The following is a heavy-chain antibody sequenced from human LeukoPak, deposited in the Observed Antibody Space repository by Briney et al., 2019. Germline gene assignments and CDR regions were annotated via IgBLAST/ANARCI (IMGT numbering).Heavy chain of an antibody. D-gene: IGHD3-22*01. CDR1: GFTFDDYA. CDR2: ISGDGGST. J-gene: IGHJ3*02. V-gene: IGHV3-43*02. CDR3: ARIDTYYYDSSGYYSAFDI. Sequence: GGSLRLSCAASGFTFDDYAMHWVRQAPGKGLEWVSLISGDGGSTYYADSVKGRFTISRDNAKNSLYLQMNSLRAEDTALYYCARIDTYYYDSSGYYSAFDIWGQGTIVTVSS.